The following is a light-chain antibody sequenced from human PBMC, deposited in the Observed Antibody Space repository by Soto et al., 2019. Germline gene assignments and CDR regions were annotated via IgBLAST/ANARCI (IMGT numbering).Light chain of an antibody. Sequence: IQLTQSPSSLSASVGDRVTITCRASQIISSYLNWYQHKPGVAPKLLIYATSSLQSGVSSRFSGSGSGTEFTLTISSLQPEDFATYSCQQSYTLPLTFGGGTKVETK. CDR2: ATS. CDR1: QIISSY. CDR3: QQSYTLPLT. V-gene: IGKV1-39*01. J-gene: IGKJ4*02.